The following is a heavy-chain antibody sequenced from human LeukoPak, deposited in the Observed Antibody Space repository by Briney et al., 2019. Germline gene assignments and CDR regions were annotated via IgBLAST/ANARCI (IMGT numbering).Heavy chain of an antibody. CDR3: ASSPHYDFWSGYYLYFDY. Sequence: GGSLRLSCAASGFIFSTYGMHWVRQATGKGLEWVSAIGTAGDTYYPGSVKGRFTISRENAKNSLYLQMNSLRAGDTAVYYCASSPHYDFWSGYYLYFDYWGQGTLVTVSS. CDR1: GFIFSTYG. V-gene: IGHV3-13*01. CDR2: IGTAGDT. J-gene: IGHJ4*02. D-gene: IGHD3-3*01.